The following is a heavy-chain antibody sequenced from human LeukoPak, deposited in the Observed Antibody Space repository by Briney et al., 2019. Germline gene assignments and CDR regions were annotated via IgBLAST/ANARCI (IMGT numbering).Heavy chain of an antibody. V-gene: IGHV3-7*01. D-gene: IGHD2-2*01. CDR1: GFTFSSYS. CDR2: IKQDGSEK. J-gene: IGHJ6*02. Sequence: GGSLRLSCAASGFTFSSYSMNWVRQAPGKGLEWVANIKQDGSEKYYVDSVKGRFTISRDNAKNSLYLQMNSLRAEDTAVYYCARFTCSSTSCPYYYGMDVWGQGTTVTVSS. CDR3: ARFTCSSTSCPYYYGMDV.